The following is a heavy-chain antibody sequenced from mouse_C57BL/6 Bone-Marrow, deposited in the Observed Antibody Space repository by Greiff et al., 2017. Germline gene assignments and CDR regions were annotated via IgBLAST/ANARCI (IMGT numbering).Heavy chain of an antibody. CDR3: ARSLVRGFDY. J-gene: IGHJ2*01. V-gene: IGHV1-61*01. Sequence: QVQLQQPGAELVRPGSSVKLSCKASGYTFTSYWMDWVKQRPGQGLEWIGNIYPSDRETNYNQKFKDKATLTVDKSSSTADMQLSSLTSEDSAVYYCARSLVRGFDYWGQGTTLTVSS. CDR2: IYPSDRET. D-gene: IGHD2-10*02. CDR1: GYTFTSYW.